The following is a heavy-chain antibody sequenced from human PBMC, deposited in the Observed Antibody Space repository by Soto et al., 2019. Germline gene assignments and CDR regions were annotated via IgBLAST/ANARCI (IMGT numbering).Heavy chain of an antibody. J-gene: IGHJ4*02. CDR1: GYTFTSYY. V-gene: IGHV1-46*01. CDR2: INPSGGST. CDR3: ARATWDSSGYPTPDFDY. D-gene: IGHD3-22*01. Sequence: ASVKVSCKASGYTFTSYYMHWVRQAPGQGLEWMGIINPSGGSTSYAQKFQGRVTMTRATSTSTVYMELSSLRSEDTAVYYCARATWDSSGYPTPDFDYWGQGTLVTFSS.